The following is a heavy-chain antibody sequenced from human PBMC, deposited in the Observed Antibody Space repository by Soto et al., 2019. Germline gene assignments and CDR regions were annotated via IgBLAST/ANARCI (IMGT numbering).Heavy chain of an antibody. CDR2: ISRNSGSL. V-gene: IGHV3-9*01. J-gene: IGHJ5*02. CDR1: GCTFEDYA. Sequence: EVQLVESGGGFVQPGRSLRLSCAASGCTFEDYAMHWVRQAPGKGLEWVSGISRNSGSLVYADSVKGRFTISRDNAKNSLYLQMNSLRAEDTAFYYCAKATAPNAWFDPWGQGTLVTVSS. CDR3: AKATAPNAWFDP.